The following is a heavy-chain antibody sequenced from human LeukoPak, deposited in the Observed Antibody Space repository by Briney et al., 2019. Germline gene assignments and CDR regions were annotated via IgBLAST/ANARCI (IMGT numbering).Heavy chain of an antibody. CDR2: ISYDGSNK. CDR1: GFTFRSYA. J-gene: IGHJ4*02. CDR3: ARDQVAYDFWSGYYLSTT. Sequence: GGSLRLSCAASGFTFRSYAMHWVRQAPGKGLEWVAVISYDGSNKYYADSVKGRFTISRDNSKNTLYLQMNSLRAEDTAVYYCARDQVAYDFWSGYYLSTTWGQGTLVTVSS. D-gene: IGHD3-3*01. V-gene: IGHV3-30*04.